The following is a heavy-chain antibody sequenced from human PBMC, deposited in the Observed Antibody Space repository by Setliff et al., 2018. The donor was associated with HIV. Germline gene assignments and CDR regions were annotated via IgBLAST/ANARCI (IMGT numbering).Heavy chain of an antibody. CDR2: INHSGST. Sequence: PSETLSLTCAVYGGSFSGYYWSWIRQPPGKGLEWIGEINHSGSTNYNPSLKSRVTISVDTSKNQFSLKLSSVTAADTAVYYCARGAELLWFGELHNIPYFDYWGQGTLVTVSS. V-gene: IGHV4-34*01. D-gene: IGHD3-10*01. CDR3: ARGAELLWFGELHNIPYFDY. CDR1: GGSFSGYY. J-gene: IGHJ4*02.